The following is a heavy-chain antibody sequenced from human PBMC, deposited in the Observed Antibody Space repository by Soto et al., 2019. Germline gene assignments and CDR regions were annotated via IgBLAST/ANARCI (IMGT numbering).Heavy chain of an antibody. CDR3: AKDGIQQLVHTFDY. CDR2: ISGSGGST. D-gene: IGHD6-13*01. CDR1: GFTFSSYA. J-gene: IGHJ4*02. Sequence: PGGSLRLSXAASGFTFSSYAMSWVRQAPGKGLGWVSAISGSGGSTYYADSVKGRFTISRDNSKNTLYLQMNSLRAEDTAVHYCAKDGIQQLVHTFDYWGQGTLVTVSS. V-gene: IGHV3-23*01.